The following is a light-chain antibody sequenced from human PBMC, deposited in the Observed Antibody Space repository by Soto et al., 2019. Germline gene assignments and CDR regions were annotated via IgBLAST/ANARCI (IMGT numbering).Light chain of an antibody. CDR1: FSDVGGYDF. J-gene: IGLJ2*01. V-gene: IGLV2-14*01. CDR3: GSYSTSGSVV. Sequence: QSVLTQPASVSGSPGQSIAISCTGTFSDVGGYDFVAWYQQHPGKAPKVIIYDVNNRPSGVSNRFFGSKSGNTASLTISGLQTEDDADYYCGSYSTSGSVVFGGGTKLTVL. CDR2: DVN.